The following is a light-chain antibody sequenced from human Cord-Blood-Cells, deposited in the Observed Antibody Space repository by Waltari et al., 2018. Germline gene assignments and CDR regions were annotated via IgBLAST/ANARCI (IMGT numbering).Light chain of an antibody. CDR2: SNN. V-gene: IGLV1-44*01. CDR3: AAWDDSLNGPV. CDR1: SSHIGSNP. J-gene: IGLJ3*02. Sequence: QSVLTQPPSASGTPGQRVTISCSGSSSHIGSNPVNWYQQPPGTAPKLLIYSNNQRPSGVPDRFSGSKSGTSASLAISGLQSEDEADYYCAAWDDSLNGPVFGGGTKLTVL.